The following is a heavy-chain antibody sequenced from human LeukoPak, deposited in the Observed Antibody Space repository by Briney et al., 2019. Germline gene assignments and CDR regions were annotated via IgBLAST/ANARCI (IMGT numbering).Heavy chain of an antibody. D-gene: IGHD6-19*01. CDR1: GFTFSSYA. Sequence: GGSLRLSCAASGFTFSSYAMSWVRQAPGKGLEWVSAISGSGGSTYYADSVKGRFTISREDAENSLYLQMNSLTAGDTAVYYCARASGYSSGWTDVFDIWGQGTMVTVSS. CDR2: ISGSGGST. CDR3: ARASGYSSGWTDVFDI. V-gene: IGHV3-23*01. J-gene: IGHJ3*02.